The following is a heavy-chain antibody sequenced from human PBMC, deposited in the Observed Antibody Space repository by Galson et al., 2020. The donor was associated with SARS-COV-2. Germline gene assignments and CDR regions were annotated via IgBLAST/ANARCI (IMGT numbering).Heavy chain of an antibody. J-gene: IGHJ5*02. Sequence: TGGSLRLSCAASGFTFSSYAMSWVRQAPGKGLEWVSVISGSGSSTYYVDSVKGRFTISRDNSKNTLFLQMNSLRAEDTAVYYCAKSGSSSAHWFDPWGQGTLVTVSS. CDR1: GFTFSSYA. CDR3: AKSGSSSAHWFDP. D-gene: IGHD6-6*01. CDR2: ISGSGSST. V-gene: IGHV3-23*01.